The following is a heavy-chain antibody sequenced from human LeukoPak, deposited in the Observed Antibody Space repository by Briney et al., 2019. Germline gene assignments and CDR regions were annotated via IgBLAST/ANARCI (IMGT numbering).Heavy chain of an antibody. D-gene: IGHD3-10*01. J-gene: IGHJ4*02. CDR1: GYSFSNYG. V-gene: IGHV1-18*01. CDR2: IGRVTSNSGDV. Sequence: SVKVSCKTSGYSFSNYGISWVRQAPGQGLEWMGRIGRVTSNSGDVTYAPKFQDRVTMTTDTSTTTAYMELRSLRFDDTAVYFCARYNSLFRGVTTSDYWGQGTLVTVSS. CDR3: ARYNSLFRGVTTSDY.